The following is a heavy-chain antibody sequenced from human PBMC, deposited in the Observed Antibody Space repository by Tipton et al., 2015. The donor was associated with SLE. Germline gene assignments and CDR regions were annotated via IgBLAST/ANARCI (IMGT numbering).Heavy chain of an antibody. Sequence: SLRLSCAASGFTLSTYEMNWVRQAPGKRLEWLSYITNTGSAMFYADSVRGRLTISRDNAKNSLYLQMNSLRVDDTAVYYCARDGYYGSGSYDAFDIWVQGTMVTVSS. J-gene: IGHJ3*02. V-gene: IGHV3-48*03. CDR2: ITNTGSAM. CDR3: ARDGYYGSGSYDAFDI. D-gene: IGHD3-10*01. CDR1: GFTLSTYE.